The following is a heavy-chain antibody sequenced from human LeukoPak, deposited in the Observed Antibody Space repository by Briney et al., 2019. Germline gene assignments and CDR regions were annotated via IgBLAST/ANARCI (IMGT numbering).Heavy chain of an antibody. CDR2: ISAYNGNT. CDR1: GYTFTSYG. V-gene: IGHV1-18*01. CDR3: AREGYSSSSYYFDY. J-gene: IGHJ4*02. Sequence: ASLKVSCKASGYTFTSYGISWVRQAPGQGLEWMGWISAYNGNTNYAQKLQGRVTMTTDTSTSTAYMELRSLRSDDTAVYYCAREGYSSSSYYFDYWGQGTLVTVSS. D-gene: IGHD6-13*01.